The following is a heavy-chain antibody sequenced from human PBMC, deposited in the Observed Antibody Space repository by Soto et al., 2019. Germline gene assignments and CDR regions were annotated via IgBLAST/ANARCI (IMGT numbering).Heavy chain of an antibody. CDR3: ATCGGDYQYYCDC. D-gene: IGHD2-21*02. CDR1: GFTVSDNC. CDR2: IDSGVSI. V-gene: IGHV3-53*01. Sequence: EVQLVESGGTLIQPGGSLRLSCAASGFTVSDNCMSWVRLAPGKGLEWVSVIDSGVSISYADSVKGRFTISRDNSKNTLYLQMNSLSAEDTAVYYCATCGGDYQYYCDCWGQGTLVTVSS. J-gene: IGHJ4*02.